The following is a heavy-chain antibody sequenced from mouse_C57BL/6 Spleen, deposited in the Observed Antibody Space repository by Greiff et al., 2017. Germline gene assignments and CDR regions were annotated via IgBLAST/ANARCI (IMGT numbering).Heavy chain of an antibody. D-gene: IGHD2-2*01. CDR1: GYTFTSYW. Sequence: QVQLQQPGAELVMPGASVKLSCKASGYTFTSYWMHWVKQRPGQGLEWIGEIDPSDSYTNYNQKFKGKSTLTVDQSSSTAYMQLSSLTSEDSAVYYCARWLPDYYAMDYWGQGTSVTVSS. CDR3: ARWLPDYYAMDY. V-gene: IGHV1-69*01. J-gene: IGHJ4*01. CDR2: IDPSDSYT.